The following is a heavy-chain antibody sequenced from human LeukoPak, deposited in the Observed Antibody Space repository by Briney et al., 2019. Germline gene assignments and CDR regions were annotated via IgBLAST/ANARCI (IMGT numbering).Heavy chain of an antibody. V-gene: IGHV3-23*01. Sequence: PGESLRLSCAASGFTFSSYAMSWVRQAPGKGLEWVSAISGSGGSTYYADSVKGRFTISRDNSKNTLYLQMNSLRAEDTAEYYCATEAPPSYYDFWSGSLGMDVWGQGTTVTVSS. J-gene: IGHJ6*02. CDR1: GFTFSSYA. D-gene: IGHD3-3*01. CDR2: ISGSGGST. CDR3: ATEAPPSYYDFWSGSLGMDV.